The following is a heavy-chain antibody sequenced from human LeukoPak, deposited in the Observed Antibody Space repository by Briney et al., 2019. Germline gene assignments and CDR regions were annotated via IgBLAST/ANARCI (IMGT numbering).Heavy chain of an antibody. D-gene: IGHD4-17*01. V-gene: IGHV3-48*02. CDR1: GFTFSSYS. J-gene: IGHJ4*02. Sequence: QPGGYLRLSCAASGFTFSSYSMNWVRQAPGKGLEWVSYINTRSSVIHYADSVKGRFSISRDNAKNSLYLQMNSLRDDDTAVYYCAREPPYGDYALDYWGQGTQVTVSS. CDR2: INTRSSVI. CDR3: AREPPYGDYALDY.